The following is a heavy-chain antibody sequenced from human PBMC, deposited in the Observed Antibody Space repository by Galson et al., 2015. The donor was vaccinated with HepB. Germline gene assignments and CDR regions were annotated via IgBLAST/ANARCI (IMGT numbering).Heavy chain of an antibody. Sequence: SLRLSCAASGCTFSSYAMSWVRQAPGKGLEWASAISGSGGSTYYADSVKGRFTISRDNSKNTLYLQMNSLRAEDTAVYYCAKDYGGNSAINEYFQHWGQGTLVTVSS. CDR2: ISGSGGST. CDR1: GCTFSSYA. CDR3: AKDYGGNSAINEYFQH. J-gene: IGHJ1*01. V-gene: IGHV3-23*01. D-gene: IGHD4-23*01.